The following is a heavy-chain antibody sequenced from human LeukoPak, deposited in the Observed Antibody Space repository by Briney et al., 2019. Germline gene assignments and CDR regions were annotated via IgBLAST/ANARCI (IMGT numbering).Heavy chain of an antibody. D-gene: IGHD1-26*01. CDR1: GFTFSSYN. J-gene: IGHJ6*03. CDR3: ARDPYSGSYGNYYYYYMDV. CDR2: ITSSSSYI. Sequence: GGSLRLSCAASGFTFSSYNMNWVRQAPGKGLEWVSSITSSSSYIYYADSVKGRFTISRDNAKNSLYLQMNSLRAEDTAVYYCARDPYSGSYGNYYYYYMDVWGKGTTVTISS. V-gene: IGHV3-21*01.